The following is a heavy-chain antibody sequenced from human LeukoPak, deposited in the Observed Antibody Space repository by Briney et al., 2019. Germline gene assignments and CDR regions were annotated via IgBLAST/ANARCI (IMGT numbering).Heavy chain of an antibody. J-gene: IGHJ6*03. CDR1: GGSISSGSYY. D-gene: IGHD2-15*01. Sequence: PSQTLSLTCTVSGGSISSGSYYWSWIRQPAGKGLEWIGRIYTSGSTNYNPSLKSRVTISVDTSKNQFSLKLSSVTAADTAVYYCARGMGYCSGGSCKKQYHYYYYYMDVWGKGTTVTVSS. CDR3: ARGMGYCSGGSCKKQYHYYYYYMDV. V-gene: IGHV4-61*02. CDR2: IYTSGST.